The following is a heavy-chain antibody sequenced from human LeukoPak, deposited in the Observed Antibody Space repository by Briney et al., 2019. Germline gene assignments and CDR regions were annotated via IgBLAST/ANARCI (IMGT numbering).Heavy chain of an antibody. D-gene: IGHD1-1*01. J-gene: IGHJ4*02. CDR2: IDPNSAGT. V-gene: IGHV1-2*02. CDR1: GYTFTDYF. CDR3: AKEVGHNGRFDY. Sequence: ASVKVSCTASGYTFTDYFMHWVRQTPGLGLEWMGWIDPNSAGTLYSQKFQGRVSMTRDMSINTIYMELSSLRSDDTAVYYCAKEVGHNGRFDYWGQGTLVTVSP.